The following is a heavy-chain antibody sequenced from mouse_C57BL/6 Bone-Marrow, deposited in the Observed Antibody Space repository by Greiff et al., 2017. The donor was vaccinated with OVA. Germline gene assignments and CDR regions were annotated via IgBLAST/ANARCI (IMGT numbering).Heavy chain of an antibody. CDR1: GYSITSGYY. J-gene: IGHJ3*01. CDR3: ARETGYYDYLDWFAY. D-gene: IGHD2-4*01. V-gene: IGHV3-6*01. CDR2: ISYDGSN. Sequence: EVQLQESGPGLVKPSQSLSLTCSVTGYSITSGYYWNWIRQFPGNKLEWMGYISYDGSNNYNPSLKNRISITRDTSKNQFFLKLNSVTTEDTATYYCARETGYYDYLDWFAYWGQGTLVTVSA.